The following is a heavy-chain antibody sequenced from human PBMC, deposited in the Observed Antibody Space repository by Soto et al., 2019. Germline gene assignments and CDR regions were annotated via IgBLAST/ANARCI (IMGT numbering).Heavy chain of an antibody. CDR2: MNPNSGNT. D-gene: IGHD2-2*01. CDR3: VARGLYCSSTSCYAGWFDP. Sequence: GASVKVSCKASGYTFTSYDINWVRQATGQGLEWMGWMNPNSGNTGYAQRFQGRVTMTRNTSISTAYMELSSLRSEDTAVYYSVARGLYCSSTSCYAGWFDPWGQGTLVTVSS. CDR1: GYTFTSYD. V-gene: IGHV1-8*01. J-gene: IGHJ5*02.